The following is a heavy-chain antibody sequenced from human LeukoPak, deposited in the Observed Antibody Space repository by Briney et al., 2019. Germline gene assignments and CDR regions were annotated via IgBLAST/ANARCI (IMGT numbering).Heavy chain of an antibody. J-gene: IGHJ5*01. D-gene: IGHD4-17*01. CDR3: ARRTPVTPNSFDS. Sequence: PSETLSLTCTVSGGSISSYYWSWFRQPPGKGLEWIGYVYYSGNTNYNPSLKSRVTISLDTSKNQFSLKMSSVTAADTAVYYCARRTPVTPNSFDSWGQGTLVTVSS. CDR1: GGSISSYY. CDR2: VYYSGNT. V-gene: IGHV4-59*08.